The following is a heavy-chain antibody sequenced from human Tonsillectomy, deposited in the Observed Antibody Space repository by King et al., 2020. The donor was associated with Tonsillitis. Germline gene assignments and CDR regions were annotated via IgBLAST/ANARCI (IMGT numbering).Heavy chain of an antibody. Sequence: QLVQSGVEVKKPGASVKVSCKASGYTFTNYGISWVRQAPGQGLEWMGWISAYNGNTDYAQKFQGRVTMTTDTSTSTAYMELRSLRSDDTAVYYCARDRGHYSRGDASDIWGQGTLVTVSS. CDR2: ISAYNGNT. J-gene: IGHJ3*02. CDR3: ARDRGHYSRGDASDI. CDR1: GYTFTNYG. D-gene: IGHD6-13*01. V-gene: IGHV1-18*01.